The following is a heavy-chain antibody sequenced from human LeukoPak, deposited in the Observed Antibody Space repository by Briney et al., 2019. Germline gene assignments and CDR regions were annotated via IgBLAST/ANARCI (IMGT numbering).Heavy chain of an antibody. CDR3: ARGGNSSWDY. CDR1: GFLFSNYW. J-gene: IGHJ4*02. Sequence: GGSLRLSCAASGFLFSNYWMSWVRQAPGKGLEWVANIKPGGTEKYYVDSLKGRFTISRDNAKSSLYLQMNSLRVEDTAVYYCARGGNSSWDYWGQGALVTVSS. V-gene: IGHV3-7*01. D-gene: IGHD6-6*01. CDR2: IKPGGTEK.